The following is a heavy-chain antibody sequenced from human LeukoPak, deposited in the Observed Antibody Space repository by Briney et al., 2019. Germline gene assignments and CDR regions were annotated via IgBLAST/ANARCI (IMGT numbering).Heavy chain of an antibody. CDR2: IHHSGST. D-gene: IGHD5-24*01. CDR1: GGSFSGYY. V-gene: IGHV4-34*01. J-gene: IGHJ4*02. CDR3: ARSRGWLQSHPLGY. Sequence: KPSETLSLTCAVYGGSFSGYYWSWIRQPPGKGLECIGEIHHSGSTNYNPSLKSRVTLSVDTSKNQFSLKLSAVTAADTAVYYCARSRGWLQSHPLGYWGQGTLVTVSS.